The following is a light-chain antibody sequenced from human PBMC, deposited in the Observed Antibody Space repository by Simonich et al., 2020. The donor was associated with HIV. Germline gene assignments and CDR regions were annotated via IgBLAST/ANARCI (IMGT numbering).Light chain of an antibody. Sequence: DVVMTKTPLSLSVTPGQPASTSCNSSQSLLHSDGKTYLYCYQQKPGQSPQLLIYEVSNRSSGVPDRFSGSGSGTDFTLKISRVEAEDVGVYYCLQSIQLPRTFGPGTKVDIK. J-gene: IGKJ3*01. CDR2: EVS. CDR1: QSLLHSDGKTY. V-gene: IGKV2D-29*02. CDR3: LQSIQLPRT.